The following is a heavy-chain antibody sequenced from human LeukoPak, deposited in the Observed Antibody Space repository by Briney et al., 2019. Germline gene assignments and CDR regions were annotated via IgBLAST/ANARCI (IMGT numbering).Heavy chain of an antibody. V-gene: IGHV1-24*01. CDR1: GYTLTELS. D-gene: IGHD3-10*01. CDR3: ARDGDYGTGSYYRGCIDS. CDR2: FDPEDGET. J-gene: IGHJ4*02. Sequence: GASVKVSCKVSGYTLTELSMHWVRQAPGKGLEWMGGFDPEDGETIYAQKFQGRVTMTEDTSTDTAYMDLSSLRSDDTAVYYCARDGDYGTGSYYRGCIDSWGQGTPVTVS.